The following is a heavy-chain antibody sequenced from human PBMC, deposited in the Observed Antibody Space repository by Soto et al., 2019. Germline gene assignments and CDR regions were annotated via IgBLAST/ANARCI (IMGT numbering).Heavy chain of an antibody. CDR1: GFTFSSYA. CDR3: AKLSLRDYYDSSGYLDY. Sequence: VGSLRLSCAASGFTFSSYAMSWVRQAPGKGLEWVSAISGSGGSTYYADSVKGRFTISRDNSKNTLYLQMNSLRAEDTAVYYCAKLSLRDYYDSSGYLDYWGQGTMVTVSS. CDR2: ISGSGGST. D-gene: IGHD3-22*01. J-gene: IGHJ4*02. V-gene: IGHV3-23*01.